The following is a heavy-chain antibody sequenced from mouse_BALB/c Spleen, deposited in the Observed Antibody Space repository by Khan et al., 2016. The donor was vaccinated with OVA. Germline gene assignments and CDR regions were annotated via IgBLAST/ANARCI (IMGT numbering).Heavy chain of an antibody. V-gene: IGHV3-2*02. Sequence: EVQLQESGPGLVKPSQSLSLTCTVTGNSITSGYAWNWIRQFPGNKLEWMGYISYSGDTSYIPSLKSRISITRDTSKNQFFLQSNSVTTEDTATYYCARGNYYGYYFDYWGQGTTLTVSS. J-gene: IGHJ2*01. D-gene: IGHD1-1*01. CDR3: ARGNYYGYYFDY. CDR2: ISYSGDT. CDR1: GNSITSGYA.